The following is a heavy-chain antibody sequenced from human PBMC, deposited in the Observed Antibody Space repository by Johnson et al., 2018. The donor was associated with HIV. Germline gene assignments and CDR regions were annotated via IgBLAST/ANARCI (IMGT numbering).Heavy chain of an antibody. V-gene: IGHV3-11*04. Sequence: QVQLVESGGGLVQPGGSLRLSCAASGFTFSDSYMSWIRQAPGKGLAWVSYISGSGNAIYYADSVKGRFTISRDNSKNTLYLQMNTRRAEDSAVSYCARDRIQLWLCVGAFDFWGQGTMVTVSS. J-gene: IGHJ3*01. CDR2: ISGSGNAI. CDR1: GFTFSDSY. D-gene: IGHD5-18*01. CDR3: ARDRIQLWLCVGAFDF.